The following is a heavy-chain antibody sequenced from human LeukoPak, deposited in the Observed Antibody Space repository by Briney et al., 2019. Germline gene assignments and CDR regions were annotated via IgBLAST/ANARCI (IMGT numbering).Heavy chain of an antibody. J-gene: IGHJ4*02. V-gene: IGHV3-7*01. CDR3: ARGRYYDTWRDGYYFDY. D-gene: IGHD3-22*01. Sequence: GGSLRLSCAASGFTFSSYWMSWVRQAPGKGPEWVANIKQDGSEKYYVDSVKGRFTISRDNAKNSLYLQMNSLRAEDTAVYYCARGRYYDTWRDGYYFDYWGQGTLVTVSS. CDR1: GFTFSSYW. CDR2: IKQDGSEK.